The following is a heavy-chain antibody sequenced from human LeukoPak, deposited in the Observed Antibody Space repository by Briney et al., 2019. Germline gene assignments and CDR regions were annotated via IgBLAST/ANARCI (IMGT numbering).Heavy chain of an antibody. CDR3: ARDLDWY. J-gene: IGHJ4*02. CDR1: GFTVNNNY. CDR2: IYSGGST. Sequence: PGGSLRLSCAASGFTVNNNYMSWVRQAPGKGLEWVSVIYSGGSTYYADSVKGRFTISRDKSKNTLHLQMNSLRVEDTAVYYCARDLDWYWGQGTLVTVSS. D-gene: IGHD3/OR15-3a*01. V-gene: IGHV3-66*02.